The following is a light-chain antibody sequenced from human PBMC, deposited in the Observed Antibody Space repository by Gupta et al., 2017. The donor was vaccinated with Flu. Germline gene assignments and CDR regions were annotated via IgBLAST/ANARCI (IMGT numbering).Light chain of an antibody. V-gene: IGLV3-25*03. J-gene: IGLJ3*02. CDR1: ALPNQY. CDR2: KDS. CDR3: QSADSSGTSRV. Sequence: GDALPNQYAYWYQQKPGQAPVLVIYKDSERPSGIPERFSGFSSGTTLTLTISGVQAEDEADYYCQSADSSGTSRVFGGGTKLTVL.